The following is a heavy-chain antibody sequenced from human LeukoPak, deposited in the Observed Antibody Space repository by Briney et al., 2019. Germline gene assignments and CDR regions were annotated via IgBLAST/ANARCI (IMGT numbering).Heavy chain of an antibody. D-gene: IGHD5-18*01. CDR3: ARDADTAMVVPNDY. V-gene: IGHV3-30*03. Sequence: PGGSLRLSCAASGFTFSSYSMNWVRQAPGKGLEWVAVISYDGSNKYYADSVKGRFTISRDNSKNTLYLQMNSLRAEDTAVYYCARDADTAMVVPNDYWGQGTLVTVSS. CDR2: ISYDGSNK. CDR1: GFTFSSYS. J-gene: IGHJ4*02.